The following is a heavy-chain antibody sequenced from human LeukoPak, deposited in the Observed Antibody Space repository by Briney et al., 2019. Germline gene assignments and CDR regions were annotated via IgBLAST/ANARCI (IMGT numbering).Heavy chain of an antibody. D-gene: IGHD7-27*01. J-gene: IGHJ3*02. CDR3: ARSLSPLGDAFDI. V-gene: IGHV4-39*01. CDR2: ISNSGSA. Sequence: NPSETLSLTCTVSGGSISSSSYYWGWIRQPPGKGLEWIGSISNSGSAYYSPSLKSRVAISVDTSNNQFSLKLRSVTAADTAVHYCARSLSPLGDAFDIWGQGTMVTVSS. CDR1: GGSISSSSYY.